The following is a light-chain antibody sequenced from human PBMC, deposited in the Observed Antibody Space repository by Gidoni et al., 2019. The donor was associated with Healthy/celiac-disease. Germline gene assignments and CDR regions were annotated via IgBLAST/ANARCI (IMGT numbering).Light chain of an antibody. V-gene: IGKV4-1*01. CDR1: QSVLYSSNNKNY. Sequence: DIVMTQSPDPPAVSLGERATVTGTSSQSVLYSSNNKNYLAWYQQKPGQPPKLLIYWASTRESGVPDRFSGSGSGTDFTLTISSLQAEDVAVYYCQQYYSTPLTFGGGTKVEIK. CDR2: WAS. CDR3: QQYYSTPLT. J-gene: IGKJ4*01.